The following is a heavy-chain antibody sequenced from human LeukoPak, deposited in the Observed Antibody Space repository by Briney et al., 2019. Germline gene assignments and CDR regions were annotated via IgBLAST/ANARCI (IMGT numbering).Heavy chain of an antibody. D-gene: IGHD2-21*01. CDR3: ARGDCSGSICYSPMDV. V-gene: IGHV4-38-2*02. CDR1: GYSISSGYY. J-gene: IGHJ6*03. Sequence: SETLSLTCTVSGYSISSGYYWGWIRQPPGKGLKWIGSISHSGSTYYNPSLKSRVTISVDTSKNQFSLKVSSVTAADTAVYYCARGDCSGSICYSPMDVWGTGTTVTVSS. CDR2: ISHSGST.